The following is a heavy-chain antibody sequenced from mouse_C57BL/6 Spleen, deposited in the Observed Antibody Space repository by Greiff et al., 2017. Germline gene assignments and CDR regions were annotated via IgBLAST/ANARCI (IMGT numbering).Heavy chain of an antibody. J-gene: IGHJ1*03. CDR3: ARYKGDWYFDV. V-gene: IGHV7-3*01. Sequence: DVKLQESGGGLVQPGGSLSLSCAASGFTFTDYYMSWVRQPPGKGLEWLGFIRNKANGYTTEYSASVKGRFTISRDNSQSSLYLRMNALRAEDSANYYCARYKGDWYFDVWGTGTTVTVSS. CDR2: IRNKANGYTT. CDR1: GFTFTDYY.